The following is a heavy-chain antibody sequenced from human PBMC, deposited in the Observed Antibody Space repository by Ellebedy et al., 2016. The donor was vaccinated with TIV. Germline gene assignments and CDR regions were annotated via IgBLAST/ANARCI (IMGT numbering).Heavy chain of an antibody. V-gene: IGHV1-24*01. J-gene: IGHJ6*02. CDR1: GYTLTELS. CDR3: ATRTRYSSSLPYYYYGMDV. Sequence: ASVKVSCKVSGYTLTELSMHWVRQAPGKGLEWMGGFDPEDGETIYAQKFQGRVTMTEDTSTDTAYMELSSLRSEDTAVYYCATRTRYSSSLPYYYYGMDVWGQGTTVTVSS. D-gene: IGHD6-13*01. CDR2: FDPEDGET.